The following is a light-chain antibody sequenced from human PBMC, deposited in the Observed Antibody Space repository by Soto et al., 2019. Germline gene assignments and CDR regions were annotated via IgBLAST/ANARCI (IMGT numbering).Light chain of an antibody. CDR3: SSYTSSSTRV. Sequence: LTQPASVSGSPGQSITISCTGTSSDVGGYNYVSWYQQHPGKAPKLMIYDVSNRPSGVSNRFSGSKSGNTASLTISGLQAEDEADYYCSSYTSSSTRVFGTGTKDTVL. CDR2: DVS. CDR1: SSDVGGYNY. J-gene: IGLJ1*01. V-gene: IGLV2-14*01.